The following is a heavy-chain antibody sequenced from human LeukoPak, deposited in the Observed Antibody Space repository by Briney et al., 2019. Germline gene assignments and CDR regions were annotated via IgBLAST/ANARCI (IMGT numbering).Heavy chain of an antibody. CDR3: ATGRPRNATRLDDGYDI. CDR1: GFTFSSYA. J-gene: IGHJ3*02. D-gene: IGHD1-1*01. CDR2: ISGSGGST. Sequence: GGSLRLSCAASGFTFSSYAMSWVRQAPGKGLEWVSAISGSGGSTYYADSVKGRFTISRDNSKNTLYLQMNSLRAEDTAVYYCATGRPRNATRLDDGYDIWGQGTMVTVSS. V-gene: IGHV3-23*01.